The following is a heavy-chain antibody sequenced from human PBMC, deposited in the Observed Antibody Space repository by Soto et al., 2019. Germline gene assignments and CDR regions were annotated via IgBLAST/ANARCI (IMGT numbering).Heavy chain of an antibody. CDR2: IYYSGST. D-gene: IGHD6-19*01. CDR1: VQSISSHC. J-gene: IGHJ5*02. CDR3: ARGGSWFDP. Sequence: SATPCVTCTFPVQSISSHCWSWIRQPPGKALEWIAYIYYSGSTSYNPSLKIRVSMSEDTSKNQFSLKLSSVTAADPAVYYCARGGSWFDPWGQGTLVTVSS. V-gene: IGHV4-59*11.